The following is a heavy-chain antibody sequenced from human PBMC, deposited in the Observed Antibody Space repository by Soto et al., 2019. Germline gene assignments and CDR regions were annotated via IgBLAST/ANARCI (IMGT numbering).Heavy chain of an antibody. CDR1: GGSISGSY. CDR3: ARDTPYYFDY. J-gene: IGHJ4*02. V-gene: IGHV4-59*01. CDR2: VYYTGST. Sequence: SETLSLTCSVSGGSISGSYWSWIRQSPGKGLEWLGYVYYTGSTNYSPSLRSRVSISVDTSKNEFSLRLSSVTAADTAVYFCARDTPYYFDYWGQGTLVTVSS.